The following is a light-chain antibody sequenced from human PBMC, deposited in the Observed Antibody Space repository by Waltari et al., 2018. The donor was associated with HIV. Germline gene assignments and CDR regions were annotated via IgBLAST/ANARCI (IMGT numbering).Light chain of an antibody. CDR3: QQYYSTPLT. CDR2: WAS. J-gene: IGKJ4*01. V-gene: IGKV4-1*01. Sequence: DTVMTQSPDSLAVSLGERATINCKSSQSVLYSSNNKNYLAWYQQKPGQPPELLIYWASTRESGVPDRFSGSGSATDFTLTISSLQAEDVAVYYCQQYYSTPLTFGGGPRWRSN. CDR1: QSVLYSSNNKNY.